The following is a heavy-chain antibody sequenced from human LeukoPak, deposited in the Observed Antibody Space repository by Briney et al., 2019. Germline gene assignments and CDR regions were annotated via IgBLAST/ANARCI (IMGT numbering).Heavy chain of an antibody. CDR3: ARDSRVVVDYNWFDP. CDR1: GFTFDDYG. CDR2: INWNGGST. J-gene: IGHJ5*02. Sequence: PGGSLRLSCAASGFTFDDYGMSWVRQAPGKGLEWVSGINWNGGSTGYADSVKGRFTISRDNAKNSLYLQMNSLRAEDTAVYYGARDSRVVVDYNWFDPWGQGTLVTVSS. V-gene: IGHV3-20*04. D-gene: IGHD2-2*01.